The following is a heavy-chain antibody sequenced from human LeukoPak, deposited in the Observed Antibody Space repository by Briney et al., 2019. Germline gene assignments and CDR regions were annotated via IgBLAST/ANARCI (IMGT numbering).Heavy chain of an antibody. CDR2: MNPNSGNT. V-gene: IGHV1-8*01. CDR1: GYTFTSYD. Sequence: ASVKVSCKASGYTFTSYDINWVRQATGQGLEWMGWMNPNSGNTGYAQKFQGRVTMTRNTSISTAYMELSSLRSEDTAVYYCAREALSMVRGVEYLWFDPWGQGTLVTVSS. CDR3: AREALSMVRGVEYLWFDP. D-gene: IGHD3-10*01. J-gene: IGHJ5*02.